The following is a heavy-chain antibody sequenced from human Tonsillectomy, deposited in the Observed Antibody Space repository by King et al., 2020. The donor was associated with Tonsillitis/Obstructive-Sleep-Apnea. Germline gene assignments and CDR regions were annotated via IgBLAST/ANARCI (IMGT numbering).Heavy chain of an antibody. CDR3: ARDQGSSWEEGMDV. CDR2: INPLGGST. Sequence: VQLVESGAEVKKPGASMKVSCKASGYTFTSYYMHWVRQAPGQGLEWMGIINPLGGSTSYAQRFQGRVTMTRDTSTSTVYMELSSLSSEDTAIYYCARDQGSSWEEGMDVWGQVTTVTVSS. D-gene: IGHD6-13*01. V-gene: IGHV1-46*01. CDR1: GYTFTSYY. J-gene: IGHJ6*01.